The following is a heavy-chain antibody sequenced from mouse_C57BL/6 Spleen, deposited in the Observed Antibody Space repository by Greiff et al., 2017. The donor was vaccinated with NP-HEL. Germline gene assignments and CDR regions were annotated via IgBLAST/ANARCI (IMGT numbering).Heavy chain of an antibody. CDR3: TRDYYGSSYWYFDV. V-gene: IGHV5-9-1*02. Sequence: EVKVEESGEGLVKPGGSLKLSCAASGFTFSSYAMSWVRQTPEKRLEWVAYISSGGDYIYYADTVKGRFTISRDNARNTLYLQMSSLKSEDTAMYYCTRDYYGSSYWYFDVWGTRTTVTVSS. CDR1: GFTFSSYA. D-gene: IGHD1-1*01. CDR2: ISSGGDYI. J-gene: IGHJ1*03.